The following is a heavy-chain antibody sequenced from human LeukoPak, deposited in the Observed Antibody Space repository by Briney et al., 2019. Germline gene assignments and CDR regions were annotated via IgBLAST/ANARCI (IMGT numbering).Heavy chain of an antibody. V-gene: IGHV1-8*01. CDR3: ARSASQTYYDFWSGYSAFDY. Sequence: ASVKVSCKASGYTFTSYDINWVRQATGQGLEWMGWMNPNSGNTGYAQKFQGRVTMTRDTSTSTVYMELSSLRSEDTAVYYCARSASQTYYDFWSGYSAFDYWGQGTLVTVSS. CDR1: GYTFTSYD. CDR2: MNPNSGNT. J-gene: IGHJ4*02. D-gene: IGHD3-3*01.